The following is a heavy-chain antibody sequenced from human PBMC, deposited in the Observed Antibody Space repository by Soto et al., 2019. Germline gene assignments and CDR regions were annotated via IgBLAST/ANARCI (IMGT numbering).Heavy chain of an antibody. D-gene: IGHD1-26*01. CDR3: ARGLEYYFKPGVFDI. CDR1: GFTLSSSE. V-gene: IGHV3-48*03. CDR2: VGSSGNTK. J-gene: IGHJ3*02. Sequence: EVQLVESGGGLEQPGGSLRLSCAASGFTLSSSEMNWVRQAPGKGLEWVSYVGSSGNTKYYADSVKGRVTISRDNAKNSLYLQMNSLRAEDTAVYYCARGLEYYFKPGVFDIWGQGTMVTVSS.